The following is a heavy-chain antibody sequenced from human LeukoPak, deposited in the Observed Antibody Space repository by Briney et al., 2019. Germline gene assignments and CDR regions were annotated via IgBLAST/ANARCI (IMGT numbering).Heavy chain of an antibody. CDR2: IYYSGST. CDR3: ARDRGRMVRGVIDY. CDR1: GGSISSGGYY. V-gene: IGHV4-31*03. D-gene: IGHD3-10*01. Sequence: SQTLSLTCTVSGGSISSGGYYWSWIRPHPGKGLEWIGYIYYSGSTYYNPSLKSRVTISVDTSKNQFSLKLSSVTAADTAVYYCARDRGRMVRGVIDYWGQGTLVTVSS. J-gene: IGHJ4*02.